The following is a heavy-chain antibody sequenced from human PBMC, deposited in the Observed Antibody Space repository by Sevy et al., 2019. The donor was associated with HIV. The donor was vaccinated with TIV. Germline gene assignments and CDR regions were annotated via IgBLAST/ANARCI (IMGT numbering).Heavy chain of an antibody. CDR3: ARVRDRYCSGGSCYYGYFFDY. J-gene: IGHJ4*02. CDR2: ISDRSDTI. Sequence: GGSLRLSCAASGFIISNYYMTWVRQAPGKGLEWVSYISDRSDTISYADSVKGRFTISRDNAKNALYLQMSSLRGEDTAVYYCARVRDRYCSGGSCYYGYFFDYWGQGTLVTVSS. CDR1: GFIISNYY. D-gene: IGHD2-15*01. V-gene: IGHV3-48*01.